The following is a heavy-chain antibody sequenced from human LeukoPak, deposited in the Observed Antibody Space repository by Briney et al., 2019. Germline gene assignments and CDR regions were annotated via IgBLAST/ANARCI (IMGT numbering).Heavy chain of an antibody. V-gene: IGHV4-34*01. CDR3: VSSIAAAGTYY. Sequence: SETLSLTCAVYGGSFSGYYWSWLRQPPGKGLEWIGEINHSGSTNYNPSLKSRVTISVDTSKNQFSLKLSSVTAADTAVYYCVSSIAAAGTYYWGQGTLVTVSS. CDR1: GGSFSGYY. CDR2: INHSGST. D-gene: IGHD6-13*01. J-gene: IGHJ4*02.